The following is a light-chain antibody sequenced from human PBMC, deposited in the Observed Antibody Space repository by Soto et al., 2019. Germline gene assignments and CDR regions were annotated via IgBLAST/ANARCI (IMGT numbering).Light chain of an antibody. V-gene: IGKV1-39*01. CDR3: QQCFSTPVLT. J-gene: IGKJ4*01. CDR2: GAS. CDR1: QNIGTF. Sequence: DIQMTQSPSSLSASVGDRVTITCRASQNIGTFLNWYQQKPGKAPKLLIYGASNLSTGVPSTFSGSGSGTDFTLTISSLQPDDFATDHRQQCFSTPVLTFGGGTKVEIK.